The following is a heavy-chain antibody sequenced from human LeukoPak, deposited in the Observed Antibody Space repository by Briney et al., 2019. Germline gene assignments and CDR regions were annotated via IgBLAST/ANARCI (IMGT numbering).Heavy chain of an antibody. CDR2: IYTSGST. Sequence: SETLSLTCTVSGGSISSGSYYWSWIRQPAGKGLEWIGRIYTSGSTNYNPSLKSRVTISVDTSKNQFSLKLSSVTAADTAVYYCARERRDFGVPKKAVDAFDIWGQGTMVTVSS. J-gene: IGHJ3*02. D-gene: IGHD3-3*01. CDR1: GGSISSGSYY. CDR3: ARERRDFGVPKKAVDAFDI. V-gene: IGHV4-61*02.